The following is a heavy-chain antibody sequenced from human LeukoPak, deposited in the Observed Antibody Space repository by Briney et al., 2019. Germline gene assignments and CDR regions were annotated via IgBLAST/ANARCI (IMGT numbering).Heavy chain of an antibody. CDR2: IYTSGST. CDR1: GGSISSYY. D-gene: IGHD6-19*01. J-gene: IGHJ6*03. V-gene: IGHV4-4*07. CDR3: ASVGKAVAGTKRDYHYYYYMDV. Sequence: SETLSLTCTVSGGSISSYYWSWIRQPAGKGLEWIGRIYTSGSTNYNPSLESRVTMSVDTSKNQFSLKLSSVTAADTAVYYCASVGKAVAGTKRDYHYYYYMDVWGKGTTVTVSS.